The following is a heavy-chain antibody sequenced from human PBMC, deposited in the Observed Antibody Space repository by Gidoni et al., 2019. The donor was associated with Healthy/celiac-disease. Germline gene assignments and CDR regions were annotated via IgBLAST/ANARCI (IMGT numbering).Heavy chain of an antibody. V-gene: IGHV3-23*04. J-gene: IGHJ4*02. Sequence: EVQLVEAGGGVVQTGGSLRLSGAAAGFSFSSYAMSWVRQAPGKGLEWVSAISGSGGSTYYADSVKGRFTISRDNSKNTLYLQMNSLRAEDTAVYYCAKVKSAHIPAFDYWGQGTLVTVSS. CDR1: GFSFSSYA. CDR2: ISGSGGST. CDR3: AKVKSAHIPAFDY.